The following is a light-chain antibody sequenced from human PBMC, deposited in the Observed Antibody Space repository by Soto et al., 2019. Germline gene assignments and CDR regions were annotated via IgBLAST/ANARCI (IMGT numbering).Light chain of an antibody. CDR3: CSYAGSSTFEV. CDR1: SSDVGSYNL. Sequence: QSALTQPASVSGSPGQSITISCTGTSSDVGSYNLVSWYQQHPGKAPKLMIYEVSKRRSGVSNRFSGSKSGNTASLTISGLQAEDEADYYCCSYAGSSTFEVFGGGTKLTVL. V-gene: IGLV2-23*02. CDR2: EVS. J-gene: IGLJ2*01.